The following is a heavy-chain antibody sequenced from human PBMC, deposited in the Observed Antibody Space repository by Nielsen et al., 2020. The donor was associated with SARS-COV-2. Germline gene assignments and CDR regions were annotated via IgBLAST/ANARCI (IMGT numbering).Heavy chain of an antibody. D-gene: IGHD4-17*01. J-gene: IGHJ4*02. CDR1: GFTFNDFG. CDR3: AKDKSPDGDYAVIFDY. V-gene: IGHV3-30*19. CDR2: ISYDGRNQ. Sequence: GESLKISCVASGFTFNDFGMHWVRQAPGQGLEWVALISYDGRNQMYTESVRGRFTISRDNSKNTLYLQMNSLRAEDTAVYYCAKDKSPDGDYAVIFDYWGQGTLVTVSS.